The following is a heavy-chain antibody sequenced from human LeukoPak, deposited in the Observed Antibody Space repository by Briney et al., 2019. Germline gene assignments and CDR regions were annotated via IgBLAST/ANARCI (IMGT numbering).Heavy chain of an antibody. CDR1: GFTFSDCG. J-gene: IGHJ4*02. Sequence: GGSLRLSCVVSGFTFSDCGMNWVRQAPGKGLEWVGFIRSKAYGGTTEYAASVKGRFTISRDDSKSIAYLQMNSLKTEDTAVYYCTRAPDGIFGVVVSDDDYWGQGTLVTVSS. CDR3: TRAPDGIFGVVVSDDDY. CDR2: IRSKAYGGTT. D-gene: IGHD3-3*01. V-gene: IGHV3-49*04.